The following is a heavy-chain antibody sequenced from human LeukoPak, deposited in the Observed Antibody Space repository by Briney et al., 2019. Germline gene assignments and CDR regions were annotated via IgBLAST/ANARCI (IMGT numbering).Heavy chain of an antibody. CDR1: GGSISSYY. V-gene: IGHV4-59*01. D-gene: IGHD5-12*01. J-gene: IGHJ4*02. CDR2: IYYSGST. CDR3: ARRVATINAVFDY. Sequence: TPSETLSLTCTVSGGSISSYYWSWIRQPPGKGLEWIGYIYYSGSTNYNPSLKSRVTISVDTSKNQFSLKLSSVTAADTAVYYCARRVATINAVFDYWGPGNLGTVSS.